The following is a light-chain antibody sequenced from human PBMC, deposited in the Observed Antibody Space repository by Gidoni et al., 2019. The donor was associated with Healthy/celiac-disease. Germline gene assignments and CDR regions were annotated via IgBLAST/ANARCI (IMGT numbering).Light chain of an antibody. CDR3: QQYGSSPMYT. CDR1: QSVSSSY. CDR2: GAS. J-gene: IGKJ2*01. Sequence: EIALTQSPGTLSLSPGERATLSCRASQSVSSSYLAWYQQKPGQAPRLLIYGASSRATGIPDRFSGSGSGTDFTLTISRLEPEDFAVYYCQQYGSSPMYTFXQXTKLEIK. V-gene: IGKV3-20*01.